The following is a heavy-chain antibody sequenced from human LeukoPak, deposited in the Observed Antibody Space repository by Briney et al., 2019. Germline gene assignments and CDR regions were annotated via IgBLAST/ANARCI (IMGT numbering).Heavy chain of an antibody. J-gene: IGHJ4*02. CDR3: ARFTYYDILTGTYIDY. CDR1: GFTFSSYA. CDR2: ISGSGVST. V-gene: IGHV3-23*01. Sequence: GGSLRLSCAASGFTFSSYAMKWVRQAPGKGLEWVSVISGSGVSTYYADSVKGRFTISRDNSKNTLYLQMNSLRAEDTAVYYCARFTYYDILTGTYIDYWGQGTLVTVSS. D-gene: IGHD3-9*01.